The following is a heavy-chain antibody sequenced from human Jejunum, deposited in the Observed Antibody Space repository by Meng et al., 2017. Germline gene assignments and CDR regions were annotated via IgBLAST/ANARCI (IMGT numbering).Heavy chain of an antibody. J-gene: IGHJ2*01. Sequence: GESLKISCAASGFTFSRSDMHWVRQATGKGLECVSAIGTGGDTYYPDSVKGRFTISREHAQNYLYLQMNNLGVGDTAVYYCAREGLSSGCNTWYFDLWGHGTLVTVSS. CDR3: AREGLSSGCNTWYFDL. CDR2: IGTGGDT. D-gene: IGHD6-25*01. V-gene: IGHV3-13*01. CDR1: GFTFSRSD.